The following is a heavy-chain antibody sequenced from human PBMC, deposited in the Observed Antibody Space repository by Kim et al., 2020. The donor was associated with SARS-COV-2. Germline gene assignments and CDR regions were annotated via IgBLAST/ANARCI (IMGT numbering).Heavy chain of an antibody. CDR3: ARDWVNIVVVTAAALDY. J-gene: IGHJ4*02. D-gene: IGHD2-21*02. Sequence: FQGRVTITADKSTSTAYMELSSLRSEDTAVYYCARDWVNIVVVTAAALDYWGQGTLVTVSS. V-gene: IGHV1-69*04.